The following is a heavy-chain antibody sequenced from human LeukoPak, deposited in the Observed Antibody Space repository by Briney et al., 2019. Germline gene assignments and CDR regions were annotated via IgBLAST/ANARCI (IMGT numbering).Heavy chain of an antibody. J-gene: IGHJ4*02. D-gene: IGHD1-26*01. CDR2: LSSSSSYI. Sequence: GSLRLSCGGSGFIFCNYVMDWGRQTPGEGGGWGSSLSSSSSYIYYADSVKGRFTISRDNAKNSLYLQMNSLRAEDTAVYYCAREVLGRWELLEFDYWGQGTLVTVSS. V-gene: IGHV3-21*01. CDR1: GFIFCNYV. CDR3: AREVLGRWELLEFDY.